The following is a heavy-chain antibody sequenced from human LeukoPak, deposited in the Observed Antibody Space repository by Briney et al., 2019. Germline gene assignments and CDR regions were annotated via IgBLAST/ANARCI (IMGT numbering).Heavy chain of an antibody. CDR2: ILYDGSTK. V-gene: IGHV3-30*02. Sequence: GGSLRLSCAASGFTFSNYGMHWVRQAPGKGLEWVALILYDGSTKFYADSVKGRFTISRDNSKNTMSLQMNSLRIEDTAVYYCAKRDMTTEFDYWGQGTLVTVSS. CDR3: AKRDMTTEFDY. J-gene: IGHJ4*02. D-gene: IGHD4-17*01. CDR1: GFTFSNYG.